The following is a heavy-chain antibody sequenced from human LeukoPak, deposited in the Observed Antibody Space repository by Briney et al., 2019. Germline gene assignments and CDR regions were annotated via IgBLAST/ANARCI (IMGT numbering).Heavy chain of an antibody. J-gene: IGHJ3*01. CDR3: ARERNYGDYGNAFDV. Sequence: ASVKVSCKASGYTFTVYYIHWMRQAPGQGLEWMGWINPKRGVTTYAQKFQGRVTMTRDTSITTAYMELTRLRSDDTTIYYCARERNYGDYGNAFDVWGQGTKVTVSS. V-gene: IGHV1-2*02. D-gene: IGHD4-17*01. CDR2: INPKRGVT. CDR1: GYTFTVYY.